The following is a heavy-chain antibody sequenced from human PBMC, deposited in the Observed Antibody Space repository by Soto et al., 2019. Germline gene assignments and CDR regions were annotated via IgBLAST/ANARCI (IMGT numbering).Heavy chain of an antibody. D-gene: IGHD4-17*01. V-gene: IGHV3-30-3*01. J-gene: IGHJ3*02. CDR3: ARDKIRTTVMGVSAFDI. CDR2: ISYDGSNK. Sequence: SLRLSCAASGFTFSSYAMHWVRQAPGKGLEWVAVISYDGSNKYYADSVKGRFTISRDNSKNTLYLQMNSPRAEDTAVYYCARDKIRTTVMGVSAFDIWGQGTMVTVSS. CDR1: GFTFSSYA.